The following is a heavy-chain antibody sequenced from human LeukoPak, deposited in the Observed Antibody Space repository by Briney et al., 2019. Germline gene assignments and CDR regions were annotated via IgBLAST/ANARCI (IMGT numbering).Heavy chain of an antibody. Sequence: PGGSLTLSCVASGFPFSSYWMTWVRQAPGKGLECVANIKQDGSKKSYVDSVKGRFTISRDNAKNSLYLQMNSLRAEDTAIYYCTRVGYIDEGIDYWGQGTLVTVSS. V-gene: IGHV3-7*04. J-gene: IGHJ4*02. CDR1: GFPFSSYW. CDR3: TRVGYIDEGIDY. CDR2: IKQDGSKK. D-gene: IGHD5-24*01.